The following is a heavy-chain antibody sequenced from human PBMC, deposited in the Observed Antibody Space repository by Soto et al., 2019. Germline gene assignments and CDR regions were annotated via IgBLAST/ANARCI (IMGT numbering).Heavy chain of an antibody. CDR1: GGSIGRYY. CDR3: ARAGWSAYHTAAFFDF. Sequence: SETLSLTCTVSGGSIGRYYWSWIRQPPGKGLEWIGYMSYSGSSNYNPSLKSRVTISVDTSRNQFSLKLSSVIAADTAVYYCARAGWSAYHTAAFFDFWGQGALVTVSS. D-gene: IGHD3-3*01. J-gene: IGHJ4*02. V-gene: IGHV4-59*01. CDR2: MSYSGSS.